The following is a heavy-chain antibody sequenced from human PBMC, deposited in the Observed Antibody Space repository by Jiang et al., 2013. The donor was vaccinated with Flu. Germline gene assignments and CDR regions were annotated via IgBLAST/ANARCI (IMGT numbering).Heavy chain of an antibody. D-gene: IGHD3-9*01. CDR2: INHSGST. J-gene: IGHJ4*02. CDR1: GGSFSGYY. V-gene: IGHV4-34*01. Sequence: LLKPSETLSLTCAVYGGSFSGYYWSWIRQPPGKGLEWIGEINHSGSTNYNPSLKSRVTISVDTSKNQFSLKLSSVTAADTAVYYCARGRSLLRYFDWSYQSGGYFDYWGQGTLVTVSS. CDR3: ARGRSLLRYFDWSYQSGGYFDY.